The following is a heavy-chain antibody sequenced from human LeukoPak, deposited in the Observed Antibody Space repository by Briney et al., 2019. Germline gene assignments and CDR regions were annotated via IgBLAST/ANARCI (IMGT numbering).Heavy chain of an antibody. D-gene: IGHD3-22*01. CDR2: IYSGGST. Sequence: GGSLRLSCAASGFTVSSNYMSWVRQAPGKGLEWVSVIYSGGSTYYADSVKGRFTISRDNSKNTLYLQMNSLRAEDAAVYYCARDLSSSGYYADHWGQGTLVTVSS. J-gene: IGHJ4*02. V-gene: IGHV3-53*01. CDR1: GFTVSSNY. CDR3: ARDLSSSGYYADH.